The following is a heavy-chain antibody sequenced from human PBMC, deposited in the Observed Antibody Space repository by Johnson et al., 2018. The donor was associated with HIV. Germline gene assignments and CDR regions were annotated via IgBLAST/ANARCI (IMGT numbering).Heavy chain of an antibody. CDR1: GFTFSSYA. CDR3: ARGGVYSSPHDAFDV. J-gene: IGHJ3*01. Sequence: VQLVESGGGFVQPGGSLRLSCAASGFTFSSYAMHWVRQAPGKGLEWVAVISYDGSEKYFADSVKGRFTISRDNAKRSMYLQMDSLRAEDTAVYYCARGGVYSSPHDAFDVWGQGTMVTVSS. V-gene: IGHV3-30*14. D-gene: IGHD6-13*01. CDR2: ISYDGSEK.